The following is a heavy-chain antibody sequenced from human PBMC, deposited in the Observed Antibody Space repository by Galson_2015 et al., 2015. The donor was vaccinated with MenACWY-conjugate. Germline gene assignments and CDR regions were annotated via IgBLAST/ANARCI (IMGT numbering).Heavy chain of an antibody. CDR2: ISRNGGSI. J-gene: IGHJ3*02. CDR3: VKGANCFASLPVELAFAT. Sequence: SLRLSCAASGFTFGSYAMHWVRQAPGKGLEYVSTISRNGGSIYYADSVKGRFTISRDNSKNTLYLQMSSLRAEDTAVYYCVKGANCFASLPVELAFATWAPGTRAT. V-gene: IGHV3-64D*06. CDR1: GFTFGSYA. D-gene: IGHD4/OR15-4a*01.